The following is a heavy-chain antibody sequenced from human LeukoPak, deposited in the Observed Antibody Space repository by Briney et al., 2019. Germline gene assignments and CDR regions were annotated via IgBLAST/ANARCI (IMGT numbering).Heavy chain of an antibody. D-gene: IGHD6-13*01. CDR3: AGAIAAAGRGRFDP. CDR2: ISSSSSYI. Sequence: GGSLRLSCAASGFTVSSYSMNWVRQAPGKGLEWVSSISSSSSYIYYADSVKGRFTISRDNAKNSLYLQMNSLRAEDTAVYYCAGAIAAAGRGRFDPWGQGTLVTVSS. V-gene: IGHV3-21*01. CDR1: GFTVSSYS. J-gene: IGHJ5*02.